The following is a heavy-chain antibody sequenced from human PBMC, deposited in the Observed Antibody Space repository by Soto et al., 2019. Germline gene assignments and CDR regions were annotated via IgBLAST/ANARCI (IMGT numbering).Heavy chain of an antibody. CDR2: IYYSGST. V-gene: IGHV4-59*08. CDR3: ARGGYDYVWGRGP. CDR1: GGSISSYY. Sequence: QVQLQESGPGLVKPSETLSLTCTVSGGSISSYYWSWIRQPPGKGLEWIGYIYYSGSTNYNPSLKGRVTISVDTPKNQFAVKLSSVTAADTAVYYCARGGYDYVWGRGPWGQGTLVTVSS. J-gene: IGHJ5*02. D-gene: IGHD3-16*01.